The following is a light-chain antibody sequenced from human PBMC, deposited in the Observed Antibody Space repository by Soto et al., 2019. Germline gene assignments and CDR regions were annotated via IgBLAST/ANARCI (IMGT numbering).Light chain of an antibody. Sequence: EIVLTQSPATLSLSPGARATLSCRASESVSSNLAWYQQKPGQAPRLLIYDASNRAPGIPARFSGSGSATDFTLTIGSLESGDSAGYYCQQRSNGPLTFGGGTKVESK. CDR1: ESVSSN. CDR2: DAS. V-gene: IGKV3-11*01. J-gene: IGKJ4*01. CDR3: QQRSNGPLT.